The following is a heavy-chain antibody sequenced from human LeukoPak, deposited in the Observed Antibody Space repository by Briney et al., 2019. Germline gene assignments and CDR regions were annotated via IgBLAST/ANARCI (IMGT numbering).Heavy chain of an antibody. V-gene: IGHV1-69*01. CDR3: ARVAGELIGANWFDP. CDR2: IIPIFGTA. D-gene: IGHD3-10*01. CDR1: GGTFSSYA. J-gene: IGHJ5*02. Sequence: SVKVSCKASGGTFSSYAISWVRRAPGQGLEWMGGIIPIFGTANYAQKFQGRVTITADESTSTAYMELGSLRSEDTAVYYCARVAGELIGANWFDPWGQGTLVTVSS.